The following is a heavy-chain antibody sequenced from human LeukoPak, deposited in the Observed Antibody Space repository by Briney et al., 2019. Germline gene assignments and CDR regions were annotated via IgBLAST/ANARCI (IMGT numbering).Heavy chain of an antibody. Sequence: PSETLSLTCTVSGGSISSYYWSWIRQPPGKGLEWIGYIYYSGSTDYNPSLRGRVTISVDTSETQFSLDLSSVTAADTAVYCCARAKRGYSYGSFDPWGQGTLVTVSS. V-gene: IGHV4-59*01. D-gene: IGHD5-18*01. CDR2: IYYSGST. J-gene: IGHJ5*02. CDR3: ARAKRGYSYGSFDP. CDR1: GGSISSYY.